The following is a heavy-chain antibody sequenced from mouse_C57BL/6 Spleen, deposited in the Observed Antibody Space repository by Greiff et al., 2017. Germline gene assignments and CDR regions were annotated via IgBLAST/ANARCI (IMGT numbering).Heavy chain of an antibody. CDR2: INPNNGGT. D-gene: IGHD1-1*01. J-gene: IGHJ1*03. Sequence: VQLQQSGPELVKPGASVKMSCKASGYTFTDYNMHWVKQSHGKSLEWIGYINPNNGGTSYNQKFKGKATLTVNNSSSTAYMELRSLTSEDSAVYYCARSPLITAEYFDVWGTGTTVTVSS. CDR3: ARSPLITAEYFDV. V-gene: IGHV1-22*01. CDR1: GYTFTDYN.